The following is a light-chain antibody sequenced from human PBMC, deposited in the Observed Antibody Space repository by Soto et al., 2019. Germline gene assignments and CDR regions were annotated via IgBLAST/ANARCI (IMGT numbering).Light chain of an antibody. CDR1: SSDVGGYKY. V-gene: IGLV2-8*01. Sequence: QSVLAQPPSASGSPGQSVTISCTGTSSDVGGYKYVSWYQQHPGKAPKLMIYEVSKRPSGVPDRFSGSKSGNTASLTVSGLQADDEADYYCSSYAGRNNLLFGGGTKVTVL. CDR2: EVS. J-gene: IGLJ2*01. CDR3: SSYAGRNNLL.